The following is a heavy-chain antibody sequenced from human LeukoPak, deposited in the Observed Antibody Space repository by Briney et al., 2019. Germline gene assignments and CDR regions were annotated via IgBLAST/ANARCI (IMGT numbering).Heavy chain of an antibody. J-gene: IGHJ5*02. CDR3: ARDFSSSNWFDP. V-gene: IGHV1-8*03. CDR1: RYTFTSYD. CDR2: MNPNSGNT. Sequence: ASVKVSCKASRYTFTSYDINWVRQATGQGLEWMGWMNPNSGNTGYAQKFQGRVTITRNTSISTAYMELSSLRSEDTAVYYCARDFSSSNWFDPWGQGTLVTVSS. D-gene: IGHD6-13*01.